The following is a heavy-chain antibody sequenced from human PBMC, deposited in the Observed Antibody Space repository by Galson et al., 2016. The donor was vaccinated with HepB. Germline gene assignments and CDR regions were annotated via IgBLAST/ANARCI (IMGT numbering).Heavy chain of an antibody. CDR2: IYHTGTS. Sequence: SETLSLTCTVSGASISDSNWWTWVRQVPEKGLEWLGEIYHTGTSNNNPFLSSRFTLSVDKSRNQFSLNVTSVTAADTAVYYGARASVIPGARMIFDPWGQGTLVTVSS. V-gene: IGHV4-4*02. CDR1: GASISDSNW. J-gene: IGHJ5*02. CDR3: ARASVIPGARMIFDP. D-gene: IGHD2-2*01.